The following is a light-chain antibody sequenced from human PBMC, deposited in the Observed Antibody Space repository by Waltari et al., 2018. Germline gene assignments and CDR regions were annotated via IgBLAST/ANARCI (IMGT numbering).Light chain of an antibody. V-gene: IGKV3-20*01. J-gene: IGKJ2*01. CDR3: QHYGSASMYT. CDR2: GAS. Sequence: DIVLTQSPGTLSLSPGERATLSCRASQSINSSYLAWYQQKPGQAPRLLIYGASSRATGIPDRFSGSGSGTDFTLIISRLEPEDFAVYYCQHYGSASMYTFGQGTKLEIK. CDR1: QSINSSY.